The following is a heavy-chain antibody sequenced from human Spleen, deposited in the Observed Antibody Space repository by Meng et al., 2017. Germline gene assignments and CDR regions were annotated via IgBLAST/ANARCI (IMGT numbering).Heavy chain of an antibody. Sequence: GESLKISCAASGFTFSSYAMSWVRQAPGKGLEWVSTIGGSGAYTGSGGSTYYADSVKGRFTISRDNAKNTLYLQMNSLRAEDTAVYYCAKGRVLLWFGELGTRGPLDYWGQGTLVTVSS. CDR3: AKGRVLLWFGELGTRGPLDY. CDR2: IGGSGAYTGSGGST. V-gene: IGHV3-23*01. D-gene: IGHD3-10*01. CDR1: GFTFSSYA. J-gene: IGHJ4*02.